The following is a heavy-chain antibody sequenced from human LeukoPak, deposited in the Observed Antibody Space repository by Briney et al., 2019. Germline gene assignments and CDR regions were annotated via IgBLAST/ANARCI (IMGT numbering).Heavy chain of an antibody. D-gene: IGHD3-10*01. CDR3: ARGLRWFGELPPLNP. CDR2: INAGNGNT. CDR1: GYTFTSYA. V-gene: IGHV1-3*01. Sequence: GASVKVSCKASGYTFTSYAMHRVRQAPGQRLEWMGWINAGNGNTKYSQKFQGRVTITRDTSASTAYMELSSLRSEDTAVYYCARGLRWFGELPPLNPWGQGTLVTVSS. J-gene: IGHJ5*02.